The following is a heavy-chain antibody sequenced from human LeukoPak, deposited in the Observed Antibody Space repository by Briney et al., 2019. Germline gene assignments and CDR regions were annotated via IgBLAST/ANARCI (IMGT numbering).Heavy chain of an antibody. Sequence: PSETLSLTCTVSGGSISSYYWSWIRQPPGKGLEWIGYIYYSGSTNYNPSLKSRVTISVDTSKNQFSLKLSSVTAADTAVYYCARSWELLLPDYWGQGTLVTVSP. D-gene: IGHD1-26*01. J-gene: IGHJ4*02. CDR1: GGSISSYY. CDR3: ARSWELLLPDY. CDR2: IYYSGST. V-gene: IGHV4-59*01.